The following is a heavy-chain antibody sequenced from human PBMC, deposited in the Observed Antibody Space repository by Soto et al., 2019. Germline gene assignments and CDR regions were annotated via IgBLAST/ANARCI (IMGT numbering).Heavy chain of an antibody. CDR3: ASQSGIAARGNAFDI. Sequence: GESLKISCKGSGYSFTSYWIGWVRQMPGKGLEWMGIIYPGDSDTRYSPSFQGQVTISADKSISTAYLQWSSLKASDTAMYYCASQSGIAARGNAFDIWGQGTMVTVSS. V-gene: IGHV5-51*01. CDR2: IYPGDSDT. D-gene: IGHD6-6*01. CDR1: GYSFTSYW. J-gene: IGHJ3*02.